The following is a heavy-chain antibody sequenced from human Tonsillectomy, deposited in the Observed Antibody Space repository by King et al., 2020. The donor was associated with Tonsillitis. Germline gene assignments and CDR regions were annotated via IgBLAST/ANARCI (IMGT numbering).Heavy chain of an antibody. CDR1: GFTFSDHY. D-gene: IGHD5-18*01. CDR2: TRNKANSYTT. J-gene: IGHJ2*01. Sequence: EVQLVESGGGLVQPGGSLRLSCAASGFTFSDHYMDWVRQAPGKGLEWVGRTRNKANSYTTEYAASVKGRFTISRDDSKNSLYLQMNSLKTEDTAVYYCARVKETPEWDTAMVGGWYFDLWGRGTLVTVSS. V-gene: IGHV3-72*01. CDR3: ARVKETPEWDTAMVGGWYFDL.